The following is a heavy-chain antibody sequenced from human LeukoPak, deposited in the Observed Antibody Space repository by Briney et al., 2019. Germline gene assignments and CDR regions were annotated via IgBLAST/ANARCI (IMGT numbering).Heavy chain of an antibody. Sequence: PSETLSLTRAVYGGSFSGYYWSWIRQPPGKGLEWIGEINHSGSTNYNPSLKSRVTISVDTSKNQFSLKLSSVTAADTAVYYCARGIMIMDYFDYWGQGTLVTVSS. D-gene: IGHD3-16*01. CDR1: GGSFSGYY. CDR3: ARGIMIMDYFDY. V-gene: IGHV4-34*01. J-gene: IGHJ4*02. CDR2: INHSGST.